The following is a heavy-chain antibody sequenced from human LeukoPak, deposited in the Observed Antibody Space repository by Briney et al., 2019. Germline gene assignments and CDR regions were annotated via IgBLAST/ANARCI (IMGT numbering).Heavy chain of an antibody. CDR3: AKDRSTVLMIYATDY. D-gene: IGHD2-8*01. CDR1: GFTFSSYG. V-gene: IGHV3-30*18. Sequence: GRSLRLSCAASGFTFSSYGMHWVRQAPGKGLEWVAVISYDGSDKYYADSVKGRFTISRDNSKNTLYLQMNSLRTEDTAVYYCAKDRSTVLMIYATDYWGQGTQVTVSS. J-gene: IGHJ4*02. CDR2: ISYDGSDK.